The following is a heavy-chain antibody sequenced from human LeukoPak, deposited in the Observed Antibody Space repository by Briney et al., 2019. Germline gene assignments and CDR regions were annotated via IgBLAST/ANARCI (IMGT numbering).Heavy chain of an antibody. CDR2: INHSGGT. CDR1: GGSFSGYY. J-gene: IGHJ4*02. V-gene: IGHV4-34*01. Sequence: SETLSLTCAVYGGSFSGYYWSWIRQPPGKGLEWIGEINHSGGTNYNPSLKSRVTISVDTSKNQFSLKLSSVTAADTAVYYCARDAISTSLDYWGQGTLVTVSS. CDR3: ARDAISTSLDY. D-gene: IGHD2-2*01.